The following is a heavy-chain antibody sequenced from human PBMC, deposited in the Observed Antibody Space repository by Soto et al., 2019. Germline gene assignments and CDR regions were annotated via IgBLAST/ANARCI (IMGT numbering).Heavy chain of an antibody. CDR1: GGSISSGDYS. D-gene: IGHD2-15*01. Sequence: SETLSLTCAVSGGSISSGDYSWRWGRPPRGRGEEWIGEIYHSGSTNYNPSLKSRVTISVDKSKNQFSLKLSSVTAADTAVYYCARVKFEYCSGGSCYDAFDIWGQGTMVT. V-gene: IGHV4-30-2*01. CDR3: ARVKFEYCSGGSCYDAFDI. CDR2: IYHSGST. J-gene: IGHJ3*02.